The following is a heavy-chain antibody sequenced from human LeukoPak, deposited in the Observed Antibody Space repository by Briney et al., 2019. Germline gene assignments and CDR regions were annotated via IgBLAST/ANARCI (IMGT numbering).Heavy chain of an antibody. D-gene: IGHD3-10*01. V-gene: IGHV3-48*03. CDR2: ISTSGSTI. J-gene: IGHJ3*02. Sequence: PGGSLRLSCAASGFTFSSYTMNWVRQAPGKGLEWVSYISTSGSTIYYADSVKGRFIISRDSAKNSLYLQTNSLRAEDTAVYYCARESGFRGDAFDIWGQGTMVTVSS. CDR1: GFTFSSYT. CDR3: ARESGFRGDAFDI.